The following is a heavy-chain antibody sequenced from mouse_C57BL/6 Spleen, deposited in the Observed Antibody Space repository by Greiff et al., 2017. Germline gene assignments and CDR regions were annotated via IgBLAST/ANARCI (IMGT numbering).Heavy chain of an antibody. V-gene: IGHV1-52*01. CDR1: GYTFTSYW. CDR2: IDPSDSDT. J-gene: IGHJ2*01. Sequence: VQLQQSGAELVRPGSSVKLSCKASGYTFTSYWMHWVKQRPIQGLEWIGNIDPSDSDTHYNQKFKDKATLTVDKSSSTAYMQLSSLTSEDSAVYYCSRGIYVDYWGQGTTLTVSS. CDR3: SRGIYVDY.